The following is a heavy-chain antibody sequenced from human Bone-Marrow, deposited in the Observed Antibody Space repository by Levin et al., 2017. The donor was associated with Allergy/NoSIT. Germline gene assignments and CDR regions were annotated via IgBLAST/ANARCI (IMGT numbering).Heavy chain of an antibody. D-gene: IGHD2-2*01. CDR1: GGTFSNYA. CDR2: TIPIFGKN. J-gene: IGHJ6*03. Sequence: KISCKASGGTFSNYAFNWVRQAPGQGLEWLGGTIPIFGKNHYAQKVQGRVTITADDSTSTAYMELNSLTSEDTAIYYCAKVGVEVPASFYFYFMDVWGKGTTVTVSS. V-gene: IGHV1-69*01. CDR3: AKVGVEVPASFYFYFMDV.